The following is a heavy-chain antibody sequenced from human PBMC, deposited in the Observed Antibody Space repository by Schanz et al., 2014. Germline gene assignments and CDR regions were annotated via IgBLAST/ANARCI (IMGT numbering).Heavy chain of an antibody. V-gene: IGHV3-74*01. CDR2: TNGDGTNA. Sequence: EVKLVESGGGAVRPGGSLRLSCAASGFTLSSYWMHWVRQVPGKGLEWVSCTNGDGTNAKYADSVKGRFTISRDNAKKTLSLQMISLRAEDTAIYFCTRSYYELSWGSDRFRAFDIWGQGTTGIVSS. D-gene: IGHD3-16*02. J-gene: IGHJ3*02. CDR3: TRSYYELSWGSDRFRAFDI. CDR1: GFTLSSYW.